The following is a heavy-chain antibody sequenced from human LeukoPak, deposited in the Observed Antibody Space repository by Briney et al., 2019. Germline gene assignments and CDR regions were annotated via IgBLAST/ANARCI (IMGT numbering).Heavy chain of an antibody. Sequence: GGSLRLSCKVSGFTFNSYWMHWVRQAPGKGLVWVSRMNNDGRVITYADSVKGRFTISRDDAKNTLYLQMNSLRAEDTAVYYCAREFEATGFWALDYWGQGTLVTASS. D-gene: IGHD3-16*01. CDR2: MNNDGRVI. V-gene: IGHV3-74*01. J-gene: IGHJ4*02. CDR1: GFTFNSYW. CDR3: AREFEATGFWALDY.